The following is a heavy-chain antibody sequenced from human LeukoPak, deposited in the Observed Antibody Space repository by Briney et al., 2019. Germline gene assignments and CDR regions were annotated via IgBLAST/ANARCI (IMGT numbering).Heavy chain of an antibody. CDR1: GGSISSYY. Sequence: PSETLSLTCTVSGGSISSYYWSWIRQPPGKGLEWIGYIYYSGSTNYNPSLKSRVTISVDTSKNQFSLKLSSVTAADTAVYYCARLGYLANNWFDPWGQGTLVTVSS. V-gene: IGHV4-59*12. CDR3: ARLGYLANNWFDP. J-gene: IGHJ5*02. CDR2: IYYSGST. D-gene: IGHD5-18*01.